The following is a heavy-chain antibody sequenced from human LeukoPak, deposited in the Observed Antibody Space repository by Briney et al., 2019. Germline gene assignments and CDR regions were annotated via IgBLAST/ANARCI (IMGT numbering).Heavy chain of an antibody. CDR3: ARGSSSGWPDYFDY. V-gene: IGHV3-74*01. CDR2: INGDGRTT. D-gene: IGHD6-19*01. CDR1: GFTLSSYW. J-gene: IGHJ4*02. Sequence: GGSLRLSCAASGFTLSSYWMHWVRHAPGKGLVWVSRINGDGRTTPYADSVKGRFTISRDNAKNTLYLQMNSLRAEDTAVYYCARGSSSGWPDYFDYWGQGTLVTVSS.